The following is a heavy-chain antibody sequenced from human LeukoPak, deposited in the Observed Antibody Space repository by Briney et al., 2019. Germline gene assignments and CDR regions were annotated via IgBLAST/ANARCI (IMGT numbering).Heavy chain of an antibody. V-gene: IGHV1-18*01. Sequence: GASVKVSCKASGYTFTSYGISGVRQAPGQGLEWMGWISAYNGNTNYAQKLQDRVTMTTDTSTSTAYMELRSLRSADTAVYYCARDQLGLAQRRWPFDPWGQGTLVTVSS. D-gene: IGHD3-16*01. CDR2: ISAYNGNT. J-gene: IGHJ5*02. CDR3: ARDQLGLAQRRWPFDP. CDR1: GYTFTSYG.